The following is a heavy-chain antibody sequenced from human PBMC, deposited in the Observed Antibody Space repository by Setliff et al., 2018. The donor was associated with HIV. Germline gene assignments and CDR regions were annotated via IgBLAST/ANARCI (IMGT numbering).Heavy chain of an antibody. Sequence: SETLSLTCVVSGGSFSGHYWSWIRQPPGKGLEWIGEINHSGSTNNNPSLKSRVTVSVDTSKNQFSLKLSSVTAADTAVYYCARRGFLEWLSLDYWGQGTLVTVSS. J-gene: IGHJ4*02. CDR1: GGSFSGHY. V-gene: IGHV4-34*01. CDR2: INHSGST. CDR3: ARRGFLEWLSLDY. D-gene: IGHD3-3*01.